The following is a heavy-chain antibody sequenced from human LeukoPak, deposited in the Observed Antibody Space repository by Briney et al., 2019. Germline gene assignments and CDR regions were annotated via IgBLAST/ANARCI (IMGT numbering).Heavy chain of an antibody. J-gene: IGHJ4*02. CDR3: VSWAGGNSDVASFDY. Sequence: ASVKVSCKASGYTFTDHYIHWVRQAPGQGFEWMGWITHKSGATKFAQKFQGRVTLTRDTSIKTAYMELSNLTSDDTAAYYCVSWAGGNSDVASFDYWGQGTLVTVSS. CDR1: GYTFTDHY. CDR2: ITHKSGAT. V-gene: IGHV1-2*02. D-gene: IGHD2-21*01.